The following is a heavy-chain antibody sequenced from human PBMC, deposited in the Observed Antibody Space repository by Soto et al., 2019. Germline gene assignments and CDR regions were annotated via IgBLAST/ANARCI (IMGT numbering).Heavy chain of an antibody. CDR1: GDSVSSNSAA. J-gene: IGHJ6*02. CDR2: TYYRSKWYN. V-gene: IGHV6-1*01. Sequence: SQTLSLTCAISGDSVSSNSAAWNWIRQSPSRGLERLGRTYYRSKWYNDYAVSVKSRITINPDTSKNQFSLQLNSVTPEDTAVYYCAREEEYSRSFGIIHYYYYGMDVWGQGTKVTV. D-gene: IGHD6-6*01. CDR3: AREEEYSRSFGIIHYYYYGMDV.